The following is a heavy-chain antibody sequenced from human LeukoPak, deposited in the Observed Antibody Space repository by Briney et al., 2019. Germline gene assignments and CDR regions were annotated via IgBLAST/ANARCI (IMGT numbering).Heavy chain of an antibody. CDR2: IYYSGST. V-gene: IGHV4-59*11. J-gene: IGHJ5*02. D-gene: IGHD3-3*01. CDR3: ARGQYYPYYDFWSGYQDNWFDP. CDR1: GGSISSHC. Sequence: KPSETLSLTCTVSGGSISSHCWSWIRHPPGKGLEWIGYIYYSGSTNYNPSLKSRVTISVDTSKKQFSLKLSSVTAADTAVYYCARGQYYPYYDFWSGYQDNWFDPWGQGTLVTVSS.